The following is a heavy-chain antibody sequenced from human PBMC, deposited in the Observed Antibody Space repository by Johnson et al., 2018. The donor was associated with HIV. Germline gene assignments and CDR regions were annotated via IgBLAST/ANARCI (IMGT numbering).Heavy chain of an antibody. CDR2: IKQDGSEK. Sequence: VQLVESGGGLVQPGGSLRLSCAASGFPFSNYWMNWVRQAPGKGLEWVANIKQDGSEKYYADSAKGKFTISRDNAKHSLYLQMNSMRAEDTAWYYCASFRGVIRSDAFDIWGQGTMVTVSS. CDR1: GFPFSNYW. CDR3: ASFRGVIRSDAFDI. D-gene: IGHD3-10*01. V-gene: IGHV3-7*01. J-gene: IGHJ3*02.